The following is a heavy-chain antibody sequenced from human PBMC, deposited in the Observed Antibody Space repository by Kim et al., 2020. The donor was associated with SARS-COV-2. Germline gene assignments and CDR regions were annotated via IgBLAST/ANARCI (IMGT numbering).Heavy chain of an antibody. CDR3: ARYEWLGARRTDY. V-gene: IGHV4-59*10. Sequence: YHPSLKGRVSMSLDKSKNQLSLKLSSVTAADTATYYCARYEWLGARRTDYWGQGTLVTVSS. J-gene: IGHJ4*02. D-gene: IGHD5-12*01.